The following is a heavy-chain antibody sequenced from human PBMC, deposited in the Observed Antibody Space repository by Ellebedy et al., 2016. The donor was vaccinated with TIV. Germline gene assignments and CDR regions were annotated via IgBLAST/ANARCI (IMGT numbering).Heavy chain of an antibody. V-gene: IGHV3-23*01. Sequence: GESLKISCAASGVTFRGQVLNWVRQAPGKGLEWVSTIRGDYGSSYYADSVKGRFTISRDNTKNTLYLQMNSLRAEDTGVYYCARRSSGYCVGVKCTTDFDYWGQGTLVTVSS. J-gene: IGHJ4*02. D-gene: IGHD2-2*03. CDR2: IRGDYGSS. CDR3: ARRSSGYCVGVKCTTDFDY. CDR1: GVTFRGQV.